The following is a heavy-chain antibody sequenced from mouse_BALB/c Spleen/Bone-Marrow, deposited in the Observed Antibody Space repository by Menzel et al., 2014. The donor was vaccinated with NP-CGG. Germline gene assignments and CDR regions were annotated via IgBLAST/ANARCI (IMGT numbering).Heavy chain of an antibody. J-gene: IGHJ2*01. CDR3: ARPDYYGYLNY. CDR2: INPDSRTI. CDR1: GFDFSRYW. V-gene: IGHV4-1*02. Sequence: EVKLVESGGGLVQPGGSLKLSCAASGFDFSRYWMSWVRQAPGKGLEWIGEINPDSRTINYSPSLKDKFIISRDNAKNTLYLRLYKVRSEDTALYYCARPDYYGYLNYWGQGTTLTVSS. D-gene: IGHD1-1*01.